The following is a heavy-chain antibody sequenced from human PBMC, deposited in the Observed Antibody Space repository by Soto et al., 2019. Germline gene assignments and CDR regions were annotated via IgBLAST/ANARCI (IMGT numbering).Heavy chain of an antibody. V-gene: IGHV1-3*05. J-gene: IGHJ4*02. CDR1: GYTLITYG. CDR2: INPGNSNT. CDR3: ARGVGYSYGSYLDY. Sequence: QVQLVQSGAEEKKPGASVKVSCKASGYTLITYGIYWVRQAPGQRLDWMGWINPGNSNTKYSQKFQGRVTFTRDTSANTAYMELSSLRSEDTAVYYCARGVGYSYGSYLDYWGQGTLVTVSS. D-gene: IGHD5-18*01.